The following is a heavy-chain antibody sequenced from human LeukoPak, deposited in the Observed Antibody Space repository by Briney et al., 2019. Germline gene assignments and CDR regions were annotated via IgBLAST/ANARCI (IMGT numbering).Heavy chain of an antibody. J-gene: IGHJ4*02. CDR2: FYYSGST. CDR1: GGSISSYY. Sequence: SETLSLTCAVSGGSISSYYWSWIRQPPGKGLEWIGFFYYSGSTNYNPSLKSRVTISVDTSKNHFSPKLSSVTAAGTAVYYCARGPGGYSYGYYFDYWGQGTLVTVSS. CDR3: ARGPGGYSYGYYFDY. V-gene: IGHV4-59*01. D-gene: IGHD5-18*01.